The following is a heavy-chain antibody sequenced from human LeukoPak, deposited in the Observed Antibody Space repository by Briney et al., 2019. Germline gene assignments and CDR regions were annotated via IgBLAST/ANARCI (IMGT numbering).Heavy chain of an antibody. Sequence: ASVKVSYKASGYTFTSYGISWVRQAPGQGLEWMGWISAYNGNTNYAQKLQGRVTMTTDTSTSTAYMELRSLRSDDTAVYYCARNPGYYDSSAFDIWGQGTMVTVSS. CDR2: ISAYNGNT. J-gene: IGHJ3*02. CDR3: ARNPGYYDSSAFDI. V-gene: IGHV1-18*01. CDR1: GYTFTSYG. D-gene: IGHD3-22*01.